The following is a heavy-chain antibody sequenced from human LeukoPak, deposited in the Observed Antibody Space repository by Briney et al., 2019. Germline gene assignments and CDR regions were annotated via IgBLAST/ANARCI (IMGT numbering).Heavy chain of an antibody. Sequence: GGSLRLSCAASGFTFSTYTMYWVRHPPGKRLEWVSIIGSSGGGIHYADSVKGRFTISRDNSKNALYLQMNSLRVEGTAVYYCAIDPNWGTHSWGQGVLVTVSS. V-gene: IGHV3-23*01. CDR3: AIDPNWGTHS. CDR1: GFTFSTYT. D-gene: IGHD7-27*01. J-gene: IGHJ4*02. CDR2: IGSSGGGI.